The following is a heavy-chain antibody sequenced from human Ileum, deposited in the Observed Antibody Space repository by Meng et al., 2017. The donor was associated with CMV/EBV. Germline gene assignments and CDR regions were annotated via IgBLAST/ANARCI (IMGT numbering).Heavy chain of an antibody. CDR1: GGSLSNNNYF. D-gene: IGHD1-14*01. V-gene: IGHV4-39*06. Sequence: RLQLQDSGPGLVKPSETLSLTCIVSGGSLSNNNYFWGWIRQPPGKGLEWIGSVFYSGNSYYNPSLKSRVTISVDTSKNQLSLKVNSVTAADTAVYYCARVRALITLFDYWGQGTLVTVSS. CDR2: VFYSGNS. J-gene: IGHJ4*02. CDR3: ARVRALITLFDY.